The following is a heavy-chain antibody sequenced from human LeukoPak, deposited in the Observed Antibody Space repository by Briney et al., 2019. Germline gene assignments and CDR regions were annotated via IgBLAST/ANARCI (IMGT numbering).Heavy chain of an antibody. CDR1: GYTFTGYY. D-gene: IGHD3-10*01. CDR3: ARSRTGSGFLFDY. Sequence: ASVKVSCKASGYTFTGYYMHWLRQAAGQGLELVGWINPNSGGTNYAQKFQGRVTMTRDTSISTAYMELSRLRSDDTAVYYCARSRTGSGFLFDYWGQGTLVTVSS. J-gene: IGHJ4*02. V-gene: IGHV1-2*02. CDR2: INPNSGGT.